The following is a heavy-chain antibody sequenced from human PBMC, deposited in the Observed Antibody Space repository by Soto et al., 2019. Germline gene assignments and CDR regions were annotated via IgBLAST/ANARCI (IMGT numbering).Heavy chain of an antibody. Sequence: PSETLSLTCAVSGYSISSGYYWGCIRQHPGKGLVWIGSISYGGSTYYNPSLKSRVPISVDTSKNQFSLKLSSVTAADTAVYYCAREEGEYQLLFYPDEYYGMDVWGQGTTVTVSS. D-gene: IGHD2-2*01. CDR1: GYSISSGYY. CDR3: AREEGEYQLLFYPDEYYGMDV. CDR2: ISYGGST. J-gene: IGHJ6*02. V-gene: IGHV4-38-2*02.